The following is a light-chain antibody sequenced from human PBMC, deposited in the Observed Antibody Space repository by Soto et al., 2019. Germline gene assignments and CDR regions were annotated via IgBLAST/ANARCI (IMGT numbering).Light chain of an antibody. J-gene: IGLJ2*01. CDR2: EVR. CDR1: MRDVGAYNL. CDR3: SSYTSKSSLI. Sequence: QSALTQPASVSGSPGQSITISCAGTMRDVGAYNLVSWYQQHPGRAPQLIIYEVRNRPSGISFRFSGSKSGNTGSLTISGLQAEDEADYYCSSYTSKSSLIFGGGTKLTVL. V-gene: IGLV2-14*01.